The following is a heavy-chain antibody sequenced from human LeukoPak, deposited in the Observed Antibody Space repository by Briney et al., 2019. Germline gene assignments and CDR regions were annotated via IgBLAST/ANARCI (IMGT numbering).Heavy chain of an antibody. CDR3: AKASAMIVVVSKHFDY. D-gene: IGHD3-22*01. Sequence: GGSLRLSYAASGFTFSSYGMSWVRQAPGKGLEWVSAISGSGGSTYYADSVKGRFTVSRDNSKNTLYLQMNSLGAEDTAVYYCAKASAMIVVVSKHFDYWGQGTLVTVSS. V-gene: IGHV3-23*01. J-gene: IGHJ4*02. CDR2: ISGSGGST. CDR1: GFTFSSYG.